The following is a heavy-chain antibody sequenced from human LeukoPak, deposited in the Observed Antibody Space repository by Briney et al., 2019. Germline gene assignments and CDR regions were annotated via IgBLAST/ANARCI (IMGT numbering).Heavy chain of an antibody. J-gene: IGHJ4*02. CDR3: AKDKERIAAPPFDY. CDR2: ISGSGGST. Sequence: GGCLSLSCAASGFTFSSYAMSWVRRAPGKGLEWVSAISGSGGSTYYADSVKGRFTISRDNSKNTLYLQMNSLRAEDTAVYYCAKDKERIAAPPFDYWGQGTLVTVSS. V-gene: IGHV3-23*01. D-gene: IGHD6-13*01. CDR1: GFTFSSYA.